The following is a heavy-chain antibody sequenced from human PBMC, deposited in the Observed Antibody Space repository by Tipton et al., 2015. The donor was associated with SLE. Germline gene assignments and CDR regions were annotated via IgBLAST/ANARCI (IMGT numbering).Heavy chain of an antibody. CDR3: ARGDFWSGYSQRAFDI. Sequence: TLSLTCTVSVGSTSSHYWSWIRQPPGGGLEWIGYIFYSGSTNYNPSLKSRVTISVDTSKNQFSLKLSSVTAADTAVYYCARGDFWSGYSQRAFDIWGQGTMVPVSS. V-gene: IGHV4-59*11. D-gene: IGHD3-3*01. J-gene: IGHJ3*02. CDR2: IFYSGST. CDR1: VGSTSSHY.